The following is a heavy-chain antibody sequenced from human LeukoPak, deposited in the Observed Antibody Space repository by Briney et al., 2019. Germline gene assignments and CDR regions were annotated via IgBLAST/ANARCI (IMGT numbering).Heavy chain of an antibody. D-gene: IGHD7-27*01. Sequence: GGSLIFSCAASGFTFSGYWMHWVRQVPGKELVWVSHIDNDGRTTTYADSVKGRFTISRDNAKNTLYLQMSSLRNDDTAVYYCARGGVGNLDIWGQGTMVTVSS. CDR2: IDNDGRTT. CDR3: ARGGVGNLDI. CDR1: GFTFSGYW. V-gene: IGHV3-74*01. J-gene: IGHJ3*02.